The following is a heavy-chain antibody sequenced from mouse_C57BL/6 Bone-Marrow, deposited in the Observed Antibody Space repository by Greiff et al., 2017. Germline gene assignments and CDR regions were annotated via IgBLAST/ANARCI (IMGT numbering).Heavy chain of an antibody. V-gene: IGHV14-4*01. Sequence: EVQLQQSGAELVRPGASVKLSCTASGFNIKDDYMHWVKQRPEQGLEWIGWIDPENGDTEYDSKFQGKATITADTSSNPAYLQLSILTSEDTAVYYCTRPTEVYWDFEGWGTGTTVTVSS. J-gene: IGHJ1*03. CDR3: TRPTEVYWDFEG. CDR1: GFNIKDDY. CDR2: IDPENGDT. D-gene: IGHD5-1*01.